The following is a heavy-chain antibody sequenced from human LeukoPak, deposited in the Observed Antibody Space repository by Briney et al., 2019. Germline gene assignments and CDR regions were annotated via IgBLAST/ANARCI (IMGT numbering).Heavy chain of an antibody. CDR1: GFTFSSYT. D-gene: IGHD3-10*01. CDR3: ARATASLWFGDDYYGMDV. Sequence: GGSLRLSCAASGFTFSSYTMSWVRQAPGKGLEWVSAISGSGGSTYYADSVKGRFTISRDNSKNTLYLQMNSLRTEDTAVYYCARATASLWFGDDYYGMDVWGQGTTVTVSS. J-gene: IGHJ6*02. CDR2: ISGSGGST. V-gene: IGHV3-23*01.